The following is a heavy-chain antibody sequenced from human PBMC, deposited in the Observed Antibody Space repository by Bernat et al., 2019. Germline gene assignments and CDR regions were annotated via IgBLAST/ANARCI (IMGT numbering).Heavy chain of an antibody. CDR1: GGSISTGSYY. J-gene: IGHJ3*02. V-gene: IGHV4-39*01. CDR2: IYYSGST. D-gene: IGHD6-6*01. Sequence: QLQLQESGPGLVKPSETLSLTCTVSGGSISTGSYYWGWIRQPPGKGLEWIGSIYYSGSTYYNPSLKSRVTISVDTYKKKFSLNLNSVTAADTAVYYCARLGSSSDAFDIWGQGTMVTVSS. CDR3: ARLGSSSDAFDI.